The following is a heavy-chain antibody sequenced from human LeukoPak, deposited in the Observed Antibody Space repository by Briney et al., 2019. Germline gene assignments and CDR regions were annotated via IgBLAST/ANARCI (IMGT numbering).Heavy chain of an antibody. CDR1: GFTFSTFV. J-gene: IGHJ4*02. CDR2: IFPSGGEI. V-gene: IGHV3-23*01. CDR3: ATYRQVLLPFES. Sequence: GGSLRLSCAASGFTFSTFVMIWVRQPPGKGLEWVSSIFPSGGEIHYADSVRGRFTISRDNSKSTLSLQMNSLRAEDTAIYYCATYRQVLLPFESWGQGTLVTVSS. D-gene: IGHD2-8*02.